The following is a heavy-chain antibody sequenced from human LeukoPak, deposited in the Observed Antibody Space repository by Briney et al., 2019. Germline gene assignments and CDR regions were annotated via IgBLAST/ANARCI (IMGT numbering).Heavy chain of an antibody. CDR1: GFTFSSYG. Sequence: GGSLRLFCAASGFTFSSYGMQWVRQAPGRGLEWVAVISYDGSNKYHADSVKGRFTISKDNSKNTLYLQMNSLRAEDTAVYYCASPMGSSGWIPFDPWGQGTLVTVSS. CDR3: ASPMGSSGWIPFDP. V-gene: IGHV3-30*03. D-gene: IGHD6-19*01. J-gene: IGHJ5*02. CDR2: ISYDGSNK.